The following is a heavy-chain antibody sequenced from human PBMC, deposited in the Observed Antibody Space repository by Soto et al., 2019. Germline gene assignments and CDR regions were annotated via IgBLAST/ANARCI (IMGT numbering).Heavy chain of an antibody. D-gene: IGHD3-10*01. V-gene: IGHV1-18*01. Sequence: QVQLVQSGAEVKKPGASVKVSCKASGYTFTSYGISWVRQAPGQGLEWMGWISAYNGNTNDAQKLQGRVTMTTDTSTSTAYMELRSLRSDDTAVYYCARYVLLWFGEPPGSSDYWGQGNLVTVSS. CDR2: ISAYNGNT. CDR1: GYTFTSYG. J-gene: IGHJ4*02. CDR3: ARYVLLWFGEPPGSSDY.